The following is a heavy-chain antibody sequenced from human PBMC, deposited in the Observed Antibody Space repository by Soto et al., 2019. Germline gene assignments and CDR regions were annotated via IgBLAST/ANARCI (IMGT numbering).Heavy chain of an antibody. CDR3: ARDARGGVVVAATTPGTGAFEY. CDR1: AFTFSDYY. D-gene: IGHD2-15*01. J-gene: IGHJ4*02. Sequence: GGSRRISCAAAAFTFSDYYRSCVRHSNMKGLDWVSYISSSSSYTNYADSVKGRFTISRDNAKNSLYLQMNSLRAEDTAVYYCARDARGGVVVAATTPGTGAFEYWGQGTRVTVS. V-gene: IGHV3-11*06. CDR2: ISSSSSYT.